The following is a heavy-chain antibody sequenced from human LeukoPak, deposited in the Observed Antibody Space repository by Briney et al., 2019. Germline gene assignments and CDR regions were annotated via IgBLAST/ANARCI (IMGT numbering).Heavy chain of an antibody. CDR3: ARDNEDYYVSGSYYFKLNWFDL. CDR2: IRYDGSNK. V-gene: IGHV3-30*02. CDR1: GFTFSSYG. D-gene: IGHD3-10*01. Sequence: GGSLRLSCAASGFTFSSYGMHWVRQAPGKGLEWVAFIRYDGSNKYYADSVKGRFTISRDNSKNTLYLQMNSLRSEDTAVYYCARDNEDYYVSGSYYFKLNWFDLWGQGSLVTVSS. J-gene: IGHJ5*02.